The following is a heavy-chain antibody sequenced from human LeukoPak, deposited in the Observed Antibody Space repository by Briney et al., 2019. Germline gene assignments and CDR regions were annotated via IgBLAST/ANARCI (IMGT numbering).Heavy chain of an antibody. CDR1: GGSISSYY. V-gene: IGHV4-4*07. D-gene: IGHD2-2*02. CDR3: ARVDCSSTSCYSYFDY. Sequence: MPSETLSLTCTVSGGSISSYYWSWIRQPAGKGLERIGRIYTSGSTNYNPSLKSRVTMSVDTSKNQFSLKLSSATAADTAVYYCARVDCSSTSCYSYFDYWGQGTLVTVSS. J-gene: IGHJ4*02. CDR2: IYTSGST.